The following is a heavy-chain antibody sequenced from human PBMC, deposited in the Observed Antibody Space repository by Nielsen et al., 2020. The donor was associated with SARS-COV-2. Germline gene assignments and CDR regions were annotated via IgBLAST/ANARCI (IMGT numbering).Heavy chain of an antibody. CDR1: GFTFDDYA. CDR2: ISWNSGSI. Sequence: GGSLRLSCAASGFTFDDYAMHWVRQAPGKGLEWVSGISWNSGSIGYADSVKGRFTISRDHAKNSLYLQMNSLRAEDTALYYCAKIPYYDSSIDIWGQGTMVTVSS. V-gene: IGHV3-9*01. D-gene: IGHD3-22*01. J-gene: IGHJ3*02. CDR3: AKIPYYDSSIDI.